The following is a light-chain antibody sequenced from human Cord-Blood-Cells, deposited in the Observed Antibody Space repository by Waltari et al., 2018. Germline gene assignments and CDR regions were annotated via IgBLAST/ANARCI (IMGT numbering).Light chain of an antibody. CDR1: QSISSW. CDR2: KAS. CDR3: QQYNSWT. Sequence: IQMTQSPSNLSSSLGDRVTIPCRASQSISSWLDWYQQKPGKAPKLLIYKASSLESGVPSRFSGSGSGTEFTLTISSLHPDDFATYYCQQYNSWTFGQGTKVEIK. J-gene: IGKJ1*01. V-gene: IGKV1-5*03.